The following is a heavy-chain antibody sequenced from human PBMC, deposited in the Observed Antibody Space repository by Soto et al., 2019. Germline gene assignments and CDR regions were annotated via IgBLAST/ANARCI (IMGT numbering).Heavy chain of an antibody. CDR2: ISGSGGST. D-gene: IGHD2-15*01. Sequence: PGGSLRLSCAASGFTFSSYAMSWVRQAPGKGLEWVSAISGSGGSTYYADSVKGRFTISRDNSKNTLYLQMNSLRAEDTAVYYCAKVLALPYYYYGMDVWGQGTTVTVSS. CDR3: AKVLALPYYYYGMDV. CDR1: GFTFSSYA. V-gene: IGHV3-23*01. J-gene: IGHJ6*02.